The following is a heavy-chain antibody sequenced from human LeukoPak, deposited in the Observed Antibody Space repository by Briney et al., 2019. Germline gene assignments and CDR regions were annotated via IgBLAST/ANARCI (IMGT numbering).Heavy chain of an antibody. CDR1: GFTFNDYA. D-gene: IGHD2-21*02. V-gene: IGHV3-43*02. CDR2: ISGDGGST. J-gene: IGHJ4*02. CDR3: AKVISRSAYCGGDCYFDY. Sequence: GGSLRLSCAASGFTFNDYAMHWVRQAPGKGLEWVSLISGDGGSTYYADSVKGRFTISRDNSKNTLYLQMNSLRAEDTAVYYCAKVISRSAYCGGDCYFDYWGQGTLVTVSS.